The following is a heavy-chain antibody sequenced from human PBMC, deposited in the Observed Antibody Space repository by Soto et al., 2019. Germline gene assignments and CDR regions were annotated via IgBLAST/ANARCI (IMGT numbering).Heavy chain of an antibody. CDR3: AKDSGSYFTAAY. J-gene: IGHJ4*02. CDR2: ISASGGRT. CDR1: GFTFSSSA. V-gene: IGHV3-23*01. Sequence: GGSLRLSCAASGFTFSSSAMSWVRQAPGKGLEWVSAISASGGRTYYADPVKGRFTISRDNSKNTLSLQMNSLRAEETAIYYCAKDSGSYFTAAYWGQGTLVTVSS. D-gene: IGHD1-26*01.